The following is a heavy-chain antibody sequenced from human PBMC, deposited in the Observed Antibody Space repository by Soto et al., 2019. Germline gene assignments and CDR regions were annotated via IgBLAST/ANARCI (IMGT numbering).Heavy chain of an antibody. Sequence: SQPLXLTCAISWDSFSSNSAAWNWIRQSPSRGLEWLGRTYYRSKWYNDYAVSVKSRITINPDTSKNQFSLQLNSVTPEDTAVYYCVRVGIAAHPGDDFDIWGQGTMVKVS. D-gene: IGHD6-6*01. J-gene: IGHJ3*02. CDR3: VRVGIAAHPGDDFDI. V-gene: IGHV6-1*01. CDR2: TYYRSKWYN. CDR1: WDSFSSNSAA.